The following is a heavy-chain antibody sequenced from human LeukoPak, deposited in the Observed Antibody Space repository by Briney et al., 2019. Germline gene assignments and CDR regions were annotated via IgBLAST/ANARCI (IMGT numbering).Heavy chain of an antibody. CDR3: AKSPIAVASFDY. Sequence: GGSLRLSCAASGFTFSNAWMSWVRQAPGKGLEWVSAISGSGGSTYYADSVKGRFTISRDNSKNTLYLQMNSLRAEDTAVYYCAKSPIAVASFDYWGQGTLVTVSS. CDR1: GFTFSNAW. D-gene: IGHD6-19*01. CDR2: ISGSGGST. V-gene: IGHV3-23*01. J-gene: IGHJ4*02.